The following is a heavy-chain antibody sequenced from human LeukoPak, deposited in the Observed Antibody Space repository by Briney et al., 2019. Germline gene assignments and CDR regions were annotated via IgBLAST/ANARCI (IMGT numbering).Heavy chain of an antibody. CDR2: INQDGSET. CDR1: GFTFISYY. Sequence: GGSLRLSCAASGFTFISYYMTWVRQAPGKGLEWVATINQDGSETYYVDSVKGRFTVSRDNAKNSLYLQMSSLRDGDTSVYFCARDYASGSYPIGYWGQGTLVTVSS. J-gene: IGHJ4*02. CDR3: ARDYASGSYPIGY. V-gene: IGHV3-7*01. D-gene: IGHD3-16*01.